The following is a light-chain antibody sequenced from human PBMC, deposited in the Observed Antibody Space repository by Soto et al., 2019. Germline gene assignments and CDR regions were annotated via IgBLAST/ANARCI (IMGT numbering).Light chain of an antibody. CDR1: QSVSSY. V-gene: IGKV3-20*01. CDR3: QQYGSSGT. CDR2: GAS. J-gene: IGKJ1*01. Sequence: EIVLTQSPAILSVSPVERATLSCRASQSVSSYLAWYQQKPGQAPRLLIYGASNRATGIPDRFSGSGSGTDFTLTISRLEPEDFAVYYCQQYGSSGTFGQGTKVDIK.